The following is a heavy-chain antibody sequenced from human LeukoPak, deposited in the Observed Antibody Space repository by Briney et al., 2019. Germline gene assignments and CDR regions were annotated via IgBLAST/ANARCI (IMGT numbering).Heavy chain of an antibody. CDR3: AKGAYDYIEMGYFDY. CDR2: IIGSSGDT. J-gene: IGHJ4*02. D-gene: IGHD5-12*01. CDR1: GFSFTNFA. V-gene: IGHV3-23*01. Sequence: GSLRLSCAASGFSFTNFAMSWFGQPQGKGLKWVSLIIGSSGDTFYADSVKGRFTISRDNSKNRLYLRMNSLRAEDTALYYCAKGAYDYIEMGYFDYWGQGTLVTVSS.